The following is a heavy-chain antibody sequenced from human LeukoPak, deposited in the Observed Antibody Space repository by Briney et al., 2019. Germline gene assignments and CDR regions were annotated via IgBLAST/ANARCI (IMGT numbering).Heavy chain of an antibody. D-gene: IGHD6-13*01. CDR2: MNPNSGNT. J-gene: IGHJ4*02. V-gene: IGHV1-8*03. Sequence: ASVKVSCKASGYTFTGYYMHWVRQAPGQGLEWMGWMNPNSGNTGYAQKFQGRVTITRNTSISTAYMELSSLRSEDTAVYYCARANIAAAGRPLDYWGQGTLVTVSS. CDR1: GYTFTGYY. CDR3: ARANIAAAGRPLDY.